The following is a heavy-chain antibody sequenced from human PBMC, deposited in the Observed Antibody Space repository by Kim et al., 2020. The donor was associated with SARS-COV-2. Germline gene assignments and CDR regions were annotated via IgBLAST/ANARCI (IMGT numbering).Heavy chain of an antibody. CDR2: IIPIFGTA. CDR1: GGTFSSYA. Sequence: SVKVSCKASGGTFSSYAISWVRQAPGQGLEWMGGIIPIFGTANYAQKFQGRVTITADESTCTAYMELSSLRSEDTAVYYCARPGIAVAGTPNYFDYWGQGTLVTVSS. V-gene: IGHV1-69*13. J-gene: IGHJ4*02. D-gene: IGHD6-19*01. CDR3: ARPGIAVAGTPNYFDY.